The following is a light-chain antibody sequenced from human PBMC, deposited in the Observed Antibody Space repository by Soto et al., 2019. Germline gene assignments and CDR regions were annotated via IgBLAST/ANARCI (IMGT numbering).Light chain of an antibody. CDR2: RAS. V-gene: IGKV3-20*01. Sequence: EIVLTQSPGTLSLSPGERATLSCRASQSVSSNYLAWYQQKPGQAPRLLIYRASSRATGVPDRFSGSGSGTDFTLTISRLEPEDFAGYYCQVYSSPPLYTFAQGTKVEI. J-gene: IGKJ2*01. CDR1: QSVSSNY. CDR3: QVYSSPPLYT.